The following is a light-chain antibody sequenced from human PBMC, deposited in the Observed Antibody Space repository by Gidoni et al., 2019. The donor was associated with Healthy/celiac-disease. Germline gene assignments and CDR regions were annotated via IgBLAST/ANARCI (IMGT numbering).Light chain of an antibody. CDR3: QSYDSSLGGSV. V-gene: IGLV1-40*01. CDR2: GNS. J-gene: IGLJ2*01. Sequence: QSVLTQPLPVSGAPGQRVTISCTGSSANIGAGYDVHWYQQLPGTAPKLLIYGNSNRPSGVPDRFSGSKSGTSASLAITGLQAEDEADYYCQSYDSSLGGSVFGGGTKLTVL. CDR1: SANIGAGYD.